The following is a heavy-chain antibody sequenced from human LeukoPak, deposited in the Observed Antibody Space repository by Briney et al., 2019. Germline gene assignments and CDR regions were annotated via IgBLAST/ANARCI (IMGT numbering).Heavy chain of an antibody. V-gene: IGHV3-23*01. J-gene: IGHJ3*01. Sequence: GGSLRLSCAASGFSVGSNYMSWVRQAPGKGLELVSVVGESVHTTHYADSVKGRFFISRDNSKNTVHLEMNSLRAEDTAVYYCAKDSFIVVRGVGSDDGFAVWGQGTMVTVSS. D-gene: IGHD3-10*01. CDR3: AKDSFIVVRGVGSDDGFAV. CDR1: GFSVGSNY. CDR2: VGESVHTT.